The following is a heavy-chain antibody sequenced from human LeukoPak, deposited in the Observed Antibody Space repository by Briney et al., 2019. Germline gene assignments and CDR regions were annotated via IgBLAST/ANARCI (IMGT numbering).Heavy chain of an antibody. CDR3: ARVHRGYSYGRLDY. CDR2: IAYDGGNK. D-gene: IGHD5-18*01. J-gene: IGHJ4*02. Sequence: PGGSLRLSCVASGFIFSTYAMHWVRQAPGKGMESVAIIAYDGGNKWYADSVKGRFTISRDNAKNSLYLEMNSLRDEDTAVYYCARVHRGYSYGRLDYWGQGTLVTVSS. V-gene: IGHV3-30-3*01. CDR1: GFIFSTYA.